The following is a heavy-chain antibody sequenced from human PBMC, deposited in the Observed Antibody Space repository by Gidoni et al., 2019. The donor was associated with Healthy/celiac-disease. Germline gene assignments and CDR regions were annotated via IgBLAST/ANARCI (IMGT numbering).Heavy chain of an antibody. D-gene: IGHD3-22*01. Sequence: RSLRLSCAASGFTFSSYGMHWVRQAPGKGLEWVAVIWYDGSNKYYADSVKGRFTISRDNSKNTLYLQMNSLRAEDTAVYYCARKAQNLDYYDSSGMRYGMDVWGQGTTVTVSS. CDR1: GFTFSSYG. CDR3: ARKAQNLDYYDSSGMRYGMDV. V-gene: IGHV3-33*01. J-gene: IGHJ6*02. CDR2: IWYDGSNK.